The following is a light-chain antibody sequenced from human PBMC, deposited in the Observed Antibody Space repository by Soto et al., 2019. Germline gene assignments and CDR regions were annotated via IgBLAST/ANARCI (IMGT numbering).Light chain of an antibody. J-gene: IGKJ2*01. CDR3: QQYGSSPPYT. CDR2: GAS. V-gene: IGKV3-20*01. CDR1: QSISSSY. Sequence: EIVLTQSPGTLSXXPGERATLSCRASQSISSSYLAWYQQKPGQAPRLLIYGASNXATGIPDRXXXXXXXXXXXXXISRLEPEDFAVYYCQQYGSSPPYTFGQGTKLEXK.